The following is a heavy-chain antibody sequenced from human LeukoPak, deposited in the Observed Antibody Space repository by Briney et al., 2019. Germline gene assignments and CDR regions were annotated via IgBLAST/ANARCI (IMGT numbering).Heavy chain of an antibody. CDR3: AREVWDRVGAIDY. Sequence: ASVKVSCKASGYTFTSYDINWVRQATGQGLEWMGWMNPNSGNTGYAQKFQGRVTMTRNTSISTAYMELSSLRAEDTAVYYCAREVWDRVGAIDYWGQGTLVAVSS. CDR1: GYTFTSYD. V-gene: IGHV1-8*01. J-gene: IGHJ4*02. CDR2: MNPNSGNT. D-gene: IGHD1-26*01.